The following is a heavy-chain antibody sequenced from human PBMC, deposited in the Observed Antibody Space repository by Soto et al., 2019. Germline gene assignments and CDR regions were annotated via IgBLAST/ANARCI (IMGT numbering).Heavy chain of an antibody. V-gene: IGHV4-39*01. Sequence: XETLSLTCTVSGGSMSSSSYYWGWIRQPPGKGLEWIGSIYYSGSTYYNPSLKSRVTISVDTSKNQFSLKLSSVTAADTAVYYCARGPGYSSSWSGYYFDYWGQGTLVTVSS. J-gene: IGHJ4*02. CDR3: ARGPGYSSSWSGYYFDY. CDR1: GGSMSSSSYY. D-gene: IGHD6-13*01. CDR2: IYYSGST.